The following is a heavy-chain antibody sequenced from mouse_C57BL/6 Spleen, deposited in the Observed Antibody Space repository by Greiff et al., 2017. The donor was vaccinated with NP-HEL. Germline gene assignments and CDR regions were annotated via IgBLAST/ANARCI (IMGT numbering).Heavy chain of an antibody. CDR2: IRNKANGYTT. CDR3: ARYDDYDEGYAMDY. V-gene: IGHV7-3*01. D-gene: IGHD2-4*01. CDR1: GFTFTDYY. J-gene: IGHJ4*01. Sequence: DVKLVESGGGLVQPGGSLSLSCAASGFTFTDYYMSWVRQPPGKALEWLGFIRNKANGYTTEYSASVKGRFTISRDNSQSILYLQMNALRAEDSATYYCARYDDYDEGYAMDYWGQGTSVTVSS.